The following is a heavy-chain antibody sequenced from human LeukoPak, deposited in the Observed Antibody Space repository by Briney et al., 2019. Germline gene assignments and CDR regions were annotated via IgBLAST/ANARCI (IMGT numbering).Heavy chain of an antibody. Sequence: GGSLRLSCAASGFSFSSFGMHWVRQAPGGGPEWVTIVGYDENIKYYADSVKDRFTISRDNSKNTVHLQMNSLRAEDTAVYYCARGSGGYQYLMDVWGQGATVIVSS. CDR1: GFSFSSFG. CDR2: VGYDENIK. CDR3: ARGSGGYQYLMDV. J-gene: IGHJ6*02. V-gene: IGHV3-33*01. D-gene: IGHD2-15*01.